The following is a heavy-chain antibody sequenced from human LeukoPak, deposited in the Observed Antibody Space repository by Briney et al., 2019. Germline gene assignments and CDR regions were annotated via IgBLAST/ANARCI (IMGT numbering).Heavy chain of an antibody. CDR1: GYTFTSYD. J-gene: IGHJ6*02. Sequence: ASVKVSCKASGYTFTSYDINWVRQATGQGLEWMGWMNPNSGNTGYAQKFQGRVTMTRNTSISTAHMELSSLRSEGTAVYYCAREEVDPAGMDVWGQGTTVTVSS. V-gene: IGHV1-8*01. CDR3: AREEVDPAGMDV. D-gene: IGHD5-12*01. CDR2: MNPNSGNT.